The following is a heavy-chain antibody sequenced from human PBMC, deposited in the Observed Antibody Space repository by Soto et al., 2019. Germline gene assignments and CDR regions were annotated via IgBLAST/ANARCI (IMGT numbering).Heavy chain of an antibody. V-gene: IGHV3-15*01. J-gene: IGHJ4*02. CDR1: RFTFSNTW. Sequence: GGSLGLSCVASRFTFSNTWMTWARQVPGKGLEWVGRIKSKTDGGTTGYAAPVKGRFTISRDDSEATLFLQMNTLKTEDTAVYYCAKVKADSSAAASIEYCGQGTVVTVSS. CDR3: AKVKADSSAAASIEY. CDR2: IKSKTDGGTT. D-gene: IGHD3-3*01.